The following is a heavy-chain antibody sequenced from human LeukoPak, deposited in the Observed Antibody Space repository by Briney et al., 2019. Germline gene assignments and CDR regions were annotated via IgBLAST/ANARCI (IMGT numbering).Heavy chain of an antibody. CDR3: GRHQLYRRGASCYPGWFDP. CDR2: VYSSGST. CDR1: GGSISNYY. V-gene: IGHV4-59*08. J-gene: IGHJ5*02. Sequence: SETLSLTCTVSGGSISNYYWSWIRQPPGKGLEWIGYVYSSGSTNYNPSVKSRVTISVDTSKNQFSLKLNSVTAADTAVYYCGRHQLYRRGASCYPGWFDPWGQGILVTVSS. D-gene: IGHD2-15*01.